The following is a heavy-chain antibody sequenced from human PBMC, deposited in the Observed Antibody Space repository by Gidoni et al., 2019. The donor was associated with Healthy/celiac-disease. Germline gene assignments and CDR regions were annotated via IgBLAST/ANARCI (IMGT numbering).Heavy chain of an antibody. CDR3: ARDISPAVGARLKHGWFDL. Sequence: QVQLVQSGAEVKKPGSSVKVSCKASGGTFSRYSIRWVRQAPGQGLEWMGGLSTIFGTANYAQKCQGRGTITAEETTSTADMELSSRRSEDTAVYYCARDISPAVGARLKHGWFDLWGQGTMVTVSS. CDR1: GGTFSRYS. V-gene: IGHV1-69*01. CDR2: LSTIFGTA. J-gene: IGHJ5*02. D-gene: IGHD3-10*01.